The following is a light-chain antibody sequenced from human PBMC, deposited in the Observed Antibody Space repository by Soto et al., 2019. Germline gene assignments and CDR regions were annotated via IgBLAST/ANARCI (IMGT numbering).Light chain of an antibody. CDR2: DAS. Sequence: DIQMTQSPSTLSASVGDRVTITCRASQSISSWLAWYQQKLGRAPRLLIYDASSLESGVPSRFSGSGYGTEFTLTISSLQPDDFATYYCQQYSSYWTFAQGTKVDNK. J-gene: IGKJ1*01. CDR1: QSISSW. V-gene: IGKV1-5*01. CDR3: QQYSSYWT.